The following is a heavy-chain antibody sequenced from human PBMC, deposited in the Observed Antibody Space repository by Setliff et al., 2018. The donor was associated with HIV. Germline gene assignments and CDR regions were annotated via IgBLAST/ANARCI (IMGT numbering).Heavy chain of an antibody. J-gene: IGHJ4*02. CDR3: ARGEYYFDY. CDR1: GGSICSGIYY. Sequence: LSLTCTVSGGSICSGIYYWSWIRQPAGKGLEWIGRIYTSGCTNYNPSLKSRVTISVDTSKNQFSLKLSSVTAADTAVYYCARGEYYFDYWGQGTLVTVSS. V-gene: IGHV4-61*02. CDR2: IYTSGCT.